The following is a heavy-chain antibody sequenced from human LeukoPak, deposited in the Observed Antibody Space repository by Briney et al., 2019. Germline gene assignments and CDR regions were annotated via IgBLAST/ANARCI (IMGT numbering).Heavy chain of an antibody. CDR3: ARLRANWNFDY. Sequence: PSETLSLTCTVSGGSISSYYWSWIRQPPGKGLEWIGYIYYSGSTNYNPSLKSRVTISVDTSKNQFSLKLSSVTAADTAVYYCARLRANWNFDYWGQGTLVTVSS. D-gene: IGHD1-1*01. J-gene: IGHJ4*02. CDR1: GGSISSYY. V-gene: IGHV4-59*08. CDR2: IYYSGST.